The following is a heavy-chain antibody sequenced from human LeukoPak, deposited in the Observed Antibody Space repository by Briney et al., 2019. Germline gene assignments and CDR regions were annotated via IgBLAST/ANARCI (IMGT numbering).Heavy chain of an antibody. CDR2: ITSGGDYM. D-gene: IGHD3-16*02. CDR3: ARVSIFGVVIANDY. J-gene: IGHJ4*02. V-gene: IGHV3-21*01. Sequence: GGSLRLSCAAYGCTFGGYTMSWVRQAPGKGLQWVGTITSGGDYMYYADPVKSPLTMSRDDSKNSLYPHMTSLRAEDTAVYYCARVSIFGVVIANDYWGQRTVVTVSS. CDR1: GCTFGGYT.